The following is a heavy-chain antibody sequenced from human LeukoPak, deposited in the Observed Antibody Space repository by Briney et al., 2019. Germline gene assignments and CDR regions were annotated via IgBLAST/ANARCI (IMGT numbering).Heavy chain of an antibody. D-gene: IGHD5-18*01. CDR3: ARHPVDTAMVEGLDY. V-gene: IGHV5-51*01. J-gene: IGHJ4*02. CDR2: IYPGDSDT. Sequence: GESLKISCKGSGYSFTSYWIGWVRQMPGKGLEWMGIIYPGDSDTRYSPSFQGQVTISADKSISTAYLQWSSLKASDTAMYYCARHPVDTAMVEGLDYWGQGTLVTVSS. CDR1: GYSFTSYW.